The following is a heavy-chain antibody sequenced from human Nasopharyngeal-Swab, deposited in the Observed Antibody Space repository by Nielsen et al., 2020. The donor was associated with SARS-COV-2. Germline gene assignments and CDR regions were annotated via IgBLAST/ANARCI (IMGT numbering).Heavy chain of an antibody. D-gene: IGHD5-24*01. CDR2: INHRGRA. CDR3: AREMASFDN. V-gene: IGHV4-34*01. J-gene: IGHJ4*02. Sequence: SETLSLTCAVYGGSFNDYYWSWIRQAPGKGLEWIGEINHRGRADYSPSLKRRVTISVDTSNNQISLKLTSVTAADTAVYFCAREMASFDNWGQGTLVTVSS. CDR1: GGSFNDYY.